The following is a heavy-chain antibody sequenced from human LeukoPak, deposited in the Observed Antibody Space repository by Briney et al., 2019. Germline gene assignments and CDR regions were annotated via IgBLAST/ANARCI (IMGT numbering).Heavy chain of an antibody. CDR2: INSDGSST. CDR3: AREYYYGSGSHEYYYGMDV. J-gene: IGHJ6*04. CDR1: GFTFSSYW. D-gene: IGHD3-10*01. V-gene: IGHV3-74*01. Sequence: GGSLRLSCAASGFTFSSYWMRWVRQAPGKGLVWVSRINSDGSSTSYADSVKGRFTISRDNAKNTLYLQMNSLRAEDTAVYYCAREYYYGSGSHEYYYGMDVWGKGTTVTVSS.